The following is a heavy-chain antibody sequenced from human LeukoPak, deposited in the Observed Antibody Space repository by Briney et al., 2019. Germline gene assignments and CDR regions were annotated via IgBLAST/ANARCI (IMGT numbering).Heavy chain of an antibody. CDR1: GGSISSSSYS. J-gene: IGHJ5*02. V-gene: IGHV4-39*01. Sequence: KPSETLSLTCTVSGGSISSSSYSWGWIRQPPGKGLEWIGSIYYSGSTYYNPSLKSRVTISVDTSKNQFSLKLSSVTAADTAVYYCARQYVGCSPNWFDPWGQGTLVTVSS. D-gene: IGHD3-16*01. CDR3: ARQYVGCSPNWFDP. CDR2: IYYSGST.